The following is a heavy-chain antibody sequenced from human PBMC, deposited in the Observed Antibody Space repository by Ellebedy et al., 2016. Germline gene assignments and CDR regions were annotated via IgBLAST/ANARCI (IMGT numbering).Heavy chain of an antibody. V-gene: IGHV4-34*01. CDR3: ARAPPKIQLWDLYYYYGMDV. CDR2: INHSGST. J-gene: IGHJ6*02. D-gene: IGHD5-18*01. CDR1: GGSFSGYY. Sequence: SETLSLXXAVYGGSFSGYYWSWIRQPPGKGLEWIGEINHSGSTNYNPSLKSRVTISVDTSKNQFSLKLSSVTAADTAVYYCARAPPKIQLWDLYYYYGMDVWGQGTTVTVSS.